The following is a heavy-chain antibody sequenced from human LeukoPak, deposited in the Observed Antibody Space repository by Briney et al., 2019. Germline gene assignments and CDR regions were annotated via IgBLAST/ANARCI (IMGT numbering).Heavy chain of an antibody. J-gene: IGHJ6*02. CDR1: GFTFSSYG. D-gene: IGHD4-17*01. CDR3: AKDSLLMTAVTTDYYYSFGMDV. CDR2: ISYDGSNK. Sequence: PGRSLRLSCAASGFTFSSYGMHWVRQAPGKGLEWVAVISYDGSNKYYADSVKGRFTISRDNSKNTLYLQMNSLRAEDTAVYYCAKDSLLMTAVTTDYYYSFGMDVWGQVTTVTASS. V-gene: IGHV3-30*18.